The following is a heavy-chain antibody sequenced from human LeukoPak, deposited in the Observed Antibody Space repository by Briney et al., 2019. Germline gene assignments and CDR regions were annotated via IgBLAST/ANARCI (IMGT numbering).Heavy chain of an antibody. CDR2: ISSSGSII. V-gene: IGHV3-48*04. D-gene: IGHD3-10*01. Sequence: GSLRLSCAASGFTFSSYSMNWVRQAPGKGLEWVSYISSSGSIIDYADSVKGRFTISRDNVQNFLYLQMNSLRAEDTAMYYCARDTKWFGESLDSWGQGTLVTVSS. J-gene: IGHJ4*02. CDR1: GFTFSSYS. CDR3: ARDTKWFGESLDS.